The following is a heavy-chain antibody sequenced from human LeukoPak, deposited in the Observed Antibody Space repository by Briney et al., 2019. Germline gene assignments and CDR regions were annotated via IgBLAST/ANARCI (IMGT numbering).Heavy chain of an antibody. D-gene: IGHD6-19*01. V-gene: IGHV4-39*07. CDR1: GGSISSSSYY. CDR2: IYYSGST. CDR3: ASEGSSGWGLYYYYYYMDV. Sequence: SETLSLTCTVSGGSISSSSYYWGWIRQPPGKGLEWIGSIYYSGSTYYNPSLKSRVTISVDTSKNQFSLKLSSVTAADTAVYYCASEGSSGWGLYYYYYYMDVWGKGTTVTVSS. J-gene: IGHJ6*03.